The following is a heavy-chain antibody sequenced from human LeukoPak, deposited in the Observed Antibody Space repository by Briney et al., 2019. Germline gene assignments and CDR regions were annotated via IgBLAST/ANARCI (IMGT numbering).Heavy chain of an antibody. CDR2: ISSSSSTI. D-gene: IGHD4-17*01. J-gene: IGHJ4*02. V-gene: IGHV3-48*03. CDR3: ARGYGDYNY. CDR1: GFTFSSYE. Sequence: GGSLRLSCAASGFTFSSYEMNWVRQAPGKGLEWVSYISSSSSTIYYADSVRGRFTISRDNAKNSLYLQMNSLRAEDTAVFYCARGYGDYNYWGQGTLVTVSS.